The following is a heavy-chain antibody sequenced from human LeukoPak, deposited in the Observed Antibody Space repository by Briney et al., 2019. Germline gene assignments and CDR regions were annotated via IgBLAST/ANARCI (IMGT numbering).Heavy chain of an antibody. D-gene: IGHD3-3*01. V-gene: IGHV3-30-3*01. CDR1: GFTFSSYA. J-gene: IGHJ4*02. CDR3: AREVGRFLGWLGAYFDY. CDR2: VSYDGSNK. Sequence: PGSSLRLSYAASGFTFSSYAMHWVRQAPGRGLEWVAVVSYDGSNKYYADSVQGRFTISTDNSKNTLYLQMNSLRAEDTAVYYCAREVGRFLGWLGAYFDYWGQGTLVTVSS.